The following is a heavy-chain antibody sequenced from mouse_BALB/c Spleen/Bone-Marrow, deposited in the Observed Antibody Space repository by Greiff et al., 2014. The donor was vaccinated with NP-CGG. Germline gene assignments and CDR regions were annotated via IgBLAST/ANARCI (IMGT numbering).Heavy chain of an antibody. CDR2: ISNGGGST. CDR1: GFTFSSYT. D-gene: IGHD1-1*01. CDR3: ARHGGSRGYYFDY. V-gene: IGHV5-12-2*01. Sequence: EVMLVESGGGLVQPGGSLKLSCAASGFTFSSYTMSWVRQTPEERLEWVAYISNGGGSTYYPDTVKDRFTISRDNAKNTLYLQMSSLKSEDTAMYYCARHGGSRGYYFDYWGQGTTLTVSS. J-gene: IGHJ2*01.